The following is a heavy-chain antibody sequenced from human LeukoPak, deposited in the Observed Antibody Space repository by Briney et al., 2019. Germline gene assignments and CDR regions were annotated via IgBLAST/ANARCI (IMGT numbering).Heavy chain of an antibody. CDR2: IRYDGSNK. J-gene: IGHJ5*02. Sequence: GGSLRLSCEASGFIFSSYSMNWVRQAPGKGLEWVAFIRYDGSNKYYADSVKGRFTISRDNSKNTLYLQMNSLRAEDTAVYYCAKDLGRGFDPWGQGTLVTVSS. CDR3: AKDLGRGFDP. D-gene: IGHD3-10*01. V-gene: IGHV3-30*02. CDR1: GFIFSSYS.